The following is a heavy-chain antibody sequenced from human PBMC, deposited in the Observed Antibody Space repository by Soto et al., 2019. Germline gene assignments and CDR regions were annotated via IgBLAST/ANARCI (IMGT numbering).Heavy chain of an antibody. CDR3: ASQGPPSGYEAMTSTLPHPPGYIDY. J-gene: IGHJ4*02. D-gene: IGHD5-12*01. CDR2: IYYSGST. CDR1: GGSISSSSYY. Sequence: PSETLSLTCTVSGGSISSSSYYWGWIRQPPGKGLEWIGSIYYSGSTYYNPSLKSRVTISVDTSKNQFSLKLSSVTAADTAVYYCASQGPPSGYEAMTSTLPHPPGYIDYWGQGTLVTVSS. V-gene: IGHV4-39*01.